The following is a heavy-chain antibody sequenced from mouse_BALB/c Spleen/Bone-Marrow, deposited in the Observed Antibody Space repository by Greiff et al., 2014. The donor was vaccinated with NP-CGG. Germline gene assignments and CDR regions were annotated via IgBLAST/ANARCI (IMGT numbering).Heavy chain of an antibody. CDR1: GFNIKDTY. CDR3: ARGGNYFYY. CDR2: IDPANGNT. Sequence: EVKLQESGAELVKPGASVKLSCTASGFNIKDTYMHWVKQRPEQGLEWIGRIDPANGNTKYDPKFQGKATITADTSSNTACLQLSSLTSEDCAVYYCARGGNYFYYWGQGTTLTVSS. V-gene: IGHV14-3*02. J-gene: IGHJ2*01.